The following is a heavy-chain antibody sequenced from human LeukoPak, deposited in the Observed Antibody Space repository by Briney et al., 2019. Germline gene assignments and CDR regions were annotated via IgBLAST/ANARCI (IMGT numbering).Heavy chain of an antibody. D-gene: IGHD5-12*01. CDR2: IKEDGSDK. CDR1: GFNFRSLW. CDR3: ARDRGYDTFDY. J-gene: IGHJ4*02. V-gene: IGHV3-7*01. Sequence: GGSLRLSCAASGFNFRSLWMSWVRQAPGKGLEWVANIKEDGSDKNYVDSVKGRFTISRDNTKSSVFLQMNSLRDEDTAVYFCARDRGYDTFDYWGQGTLVTVSS.